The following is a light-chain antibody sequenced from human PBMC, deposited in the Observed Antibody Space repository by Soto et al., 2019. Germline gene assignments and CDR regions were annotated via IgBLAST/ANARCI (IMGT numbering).Light chain of an antibody. V-gene: IGLV1-40*01. CDR2: DNT. J-gene: IGLJ2*01. CDR3: QSYDSSLSGSAV. CDR1: SSNIGAGYD. Sequence: QSVLTQPPSVSGAPGQRVTISCTGSSSNIGAGYDVHWYQQLPGTAPKLLIYDNTNRPSGVPDRFSASKSGTSASLAITGLQAEDEADYYCQSYDSSLSGSAVFGGGTKVTGL.